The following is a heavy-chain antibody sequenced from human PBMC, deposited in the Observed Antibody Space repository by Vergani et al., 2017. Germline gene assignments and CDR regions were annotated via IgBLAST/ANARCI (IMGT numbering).Heavy chain of an antibody. D-gene: IGHD2-2*01. Sequence: QVQLVESGGGVVQPGRSLRLSCAASGFTFSSYAMHWVRQAPGKGLEWVAVISYDGSNKYYADSVKGRFTISRDNSKNTLYLQMNSLRAEDTAVYYCARDWGPWDIVVVGNYWGQGTLVTASS. CDR3: ARDWGPWDIVVVGNY. J-gene: IGHJ4*02. CDR2: ISYDGSNK. CDR1: GFTFSSYA. V-gene: IGHV3-30-3*01.